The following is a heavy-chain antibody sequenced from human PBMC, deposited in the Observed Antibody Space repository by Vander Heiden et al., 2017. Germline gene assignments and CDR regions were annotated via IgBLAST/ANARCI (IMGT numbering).Heavy chain of an antibody. CDR1: GSPFDDYA. J-gene: IGHJ4*02. D-gene: IGHD6-13*01. Sequence: EVQLVESGGALVRPGRSLRLSSAASGSPFDDYAMHWVRQAPGKGLEWVSGISWNSGSIGYADSVKGRFTISRDNAKNSLYLQMNSLRAEDTALYYCASVYSSSWYLDLWGQGTLVTVSS. V-gene: IGHV3-9*01. CDR3: ASVYSSSWYLDL. CDR2: ISWNSGSI.